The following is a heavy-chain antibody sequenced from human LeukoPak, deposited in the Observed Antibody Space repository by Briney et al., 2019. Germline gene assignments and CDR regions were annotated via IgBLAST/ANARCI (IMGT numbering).Heavy chain of an antibody. V-gene: IGHV4-4*07. CDR2: IYTSGST. CDR1: GGSISSYY. CDR3: ARDPGWSSGWYFMWFDP. Sequence: TSETLSLTCTVSGGSISSYYWSWIRQPAGKGLEWIGRIYTSGSTNYNPSLKSRVTMSVDTSKNQFSLKLSSVTAADTAVYYCARDPGWSSGWYFMWFDPWGQGTLVTVSS. J-gene: IGHJ5*02. D-gene: IGHD6-19*01.